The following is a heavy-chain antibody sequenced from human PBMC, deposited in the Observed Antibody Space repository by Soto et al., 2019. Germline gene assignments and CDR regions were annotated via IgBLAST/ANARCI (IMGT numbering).Heavy chain of an antibody. CDR2: IYYSGST. CDR3: ARVFSDSSSFFDP. CDR1: GGSIISHY. J-gene: IGHJ5*02. D-gene: IGHD6-13*01. V-gene: IGHV4-59*05. Sequence: SETLSLTCSVSGGSIISHYWSWIRQPPGKGLEWIGSIYYSGSTYYNPSLKSRVTISVDTSKNQFSLKLSSVTAADTAVYYCARVFSDSSSFFDPWGQGTLVTVSS.